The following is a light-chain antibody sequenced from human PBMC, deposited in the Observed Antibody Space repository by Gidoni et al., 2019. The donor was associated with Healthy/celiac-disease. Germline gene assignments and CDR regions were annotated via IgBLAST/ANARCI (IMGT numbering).Light chain of an antibody. J-gene: IGKJ2*01. Sequence: DIVMTQSPDSLAFSLGERATINCKSSQSVLYSSNNKNYLACYQQKPGQPPKLLIYWASTRKSGVPDRFSGSGSGTDFTLTISSLQAEDVAVYYCQQYYSTPPYTFGQGTKLEIK. CDR3: QQYYSTPPYT. CDR1: QSVLYSSNNKNY. V-gene: IGKV4-1*01. CDR2: WAS.